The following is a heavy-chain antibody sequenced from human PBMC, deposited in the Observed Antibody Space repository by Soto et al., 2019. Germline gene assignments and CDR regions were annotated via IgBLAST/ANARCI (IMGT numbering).Heavy chain of an antibody. V-gene: IGHV4-34*01. J-gene: IGHJ6*03. CDR1: YGSFSGHY. Sequence: SQALPLTWAVYYGSFSGHYWRRILQNTVKLVEFIWEINHSGSTNYNPSLKSRVTISVDTSKNQFSLKLSSVTAADTAVYYCARGRGPYCSGWVCYDYYMEVWGKGTTVTGSS. CDR2: INHSGST. CDR3: ARGRGPYCSGWVCYDYYMEV. D-gene: IGHD2-15*01.